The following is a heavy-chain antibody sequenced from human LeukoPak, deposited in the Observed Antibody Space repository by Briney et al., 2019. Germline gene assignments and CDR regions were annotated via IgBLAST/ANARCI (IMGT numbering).Heavy chain of an antibody. CDR3: AKNQAKFYSYGPDYYMDV. J-gene: IGHJ6*03. Sequence: GGPLRLSCAASGFTFSSYGMHWVRQAPGKGLEWVAVIWYDGSNKYYADSVKGRFTISRDNSKNTLYLQMNSLRAEDTAVYYCAKNQAKFYSYGPDYYMDVWGKGTTVTVSS. CDR1: GFTFSSYG. V-gene: IGHV3-33*06. CDR2: IWYDGSNK. D-gene: IGHD5-18*01.